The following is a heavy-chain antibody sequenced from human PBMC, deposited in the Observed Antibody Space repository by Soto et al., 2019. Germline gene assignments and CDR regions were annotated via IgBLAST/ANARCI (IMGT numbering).Heavy chain of an antibody. V-gene: IGHV4-4*07. D-gene: IGHD3-3*01. CDR1: GGSISSYY. J-gene: IGHJ3*02. Sequence: SETLSLTCTVSGGSISSYYWSWIRQPAGKGLEWIGRIYTSGSTNYNPSLKSRVTMSVDTSKGQFSLTLSSVTAADTAVYYCARTAGTFDNFWSGYGYDIWGPGTKVTVSS. CDR2: IYTSGST. CDR3: ARTAGTFDNFWSGYGYDI.